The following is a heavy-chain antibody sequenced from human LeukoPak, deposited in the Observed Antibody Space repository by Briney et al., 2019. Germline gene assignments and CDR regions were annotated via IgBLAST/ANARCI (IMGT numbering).Heavy chain of an antibody. D-gene: IGHD6-19*01. CDR3: AGYSSGWYSGGMDV. Sequence: GASVKVSCKASGYTFTSYDINWVRQATGQGLEWMGWMNPNSGNTGYAQKFQGRVTMTRNTSISTAYMELSSLRSEDTAVYYCAGYSSGWYSGGMDVWGQGTTVTVSS. J-gene: IGHJ6*02. CDR2: MNPNSGNT. V-gene: IGHV1-8*01. CDR1: GYTFTSYD.